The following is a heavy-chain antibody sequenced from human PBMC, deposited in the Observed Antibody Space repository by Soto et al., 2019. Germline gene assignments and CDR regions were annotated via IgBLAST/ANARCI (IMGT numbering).Heavy chain of an antibody. CDR2: IYYSGST. J-gene: IGHJ4*02. CDR3: ARDRECSGGTCYNYFDY. D-gene: IGHD2-15*01. CDR1: GGSISSGGYY. V-gene: IGHV4-31*03. Sequence: TLSLTCTVSGGSISSGGYYWSWIRQHPGRGLEWTGYIYYSGSTYYNPSLKSRVTISVDTSKNQFSLQLSSVTAADTAVYYCARDRECSGGTCYNYFDYWGQGALVTVSS.